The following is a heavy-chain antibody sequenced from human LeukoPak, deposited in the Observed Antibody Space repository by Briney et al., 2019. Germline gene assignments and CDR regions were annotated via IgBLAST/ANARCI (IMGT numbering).Heavy chain of an antibody. J-gene: IGHJ6*03. CDR1: GGSFSGYY. CDR2: INHSGST. D-gene: IGHD3-22*01. Sequence: PSETLSLTCAVYGGSFSGYYWSWIRQPPGKGLEWIGEINHSGSTNYNPSLKSRVTISVDTSKNQFSLKLSSVTAADTAVYYCARHPYYDSSGYSPYYYYYYMDVWGKGTTVTISS. V-gene: IGHV4-34*01. CDR3: ARHPYYDSSGYSPYYYYYYMDV.